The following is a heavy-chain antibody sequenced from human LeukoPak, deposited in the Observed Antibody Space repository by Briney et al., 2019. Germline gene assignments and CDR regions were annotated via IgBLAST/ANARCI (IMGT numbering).Heavy chain of an antibody. Sequence: GEPLKIPGKRPGYRFTTYLIGWVRQMPGKGLGWMGIIYPGDSDTRYSPSFQGQVTISADKSISTAYLQWSSLKASDTAMYYCARLARQLTFGFGYWGQGTLVTVSS. D-gene: IGHD3-3*01. CDR3: ARLARQLTFGFGY. CDR2: IYPGDSDT. J-gene: IGHJ4*02. V-gene: IGHV5-51*01. CDR1: GYRFTTYL.